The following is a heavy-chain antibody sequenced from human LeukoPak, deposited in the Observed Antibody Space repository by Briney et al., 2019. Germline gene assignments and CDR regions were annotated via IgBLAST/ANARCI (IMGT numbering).Heavy chain of an antibody. CDR3: ARVCGSPHCGDY. CDR1: RFTFSSYA. CDR2: ISSSGSTI. D-gene: IGHD1-26*01. J-gene: IGHJ4*02. V-gene: IGHV3-48*03. Sequence: GGSLRLSCAASRFTFSSYAMNWVRQAPGKGLEWVSYISSSGSTIYYADSVKGRFTISRDNAKNSLYLQMNSLRAEDTAVYYCARVCGSPHCGDYWGQGTLVTVSS.